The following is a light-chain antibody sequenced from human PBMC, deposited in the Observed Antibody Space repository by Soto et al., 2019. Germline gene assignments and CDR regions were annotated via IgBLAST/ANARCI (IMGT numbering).Light chain of an antibody. V-gene: IGLV2-23*02. CDR3: CSYAGSSTSVV. J-gene: IGLJ2*01. CDR1: SSDVGSYNL. Sequence: QAVLTQPASVSGSPGQSITISCTGTSSDVGSYNLVSWYQQHPGKAPKLMIYEVSKRPSGVSNRFSGSKSGNTASLTISGLQAEDEADHYCCSYAGSSTSVVFGGGTKLTVL. CDR2: EVS.